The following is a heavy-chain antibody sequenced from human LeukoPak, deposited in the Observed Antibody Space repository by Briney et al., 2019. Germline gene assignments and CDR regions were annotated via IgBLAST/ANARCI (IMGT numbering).Heavy chain of an antibody. Sequence: PLETLSLTCTVSGVSISAYYWTWIRQPAGKGLEWIGRIYTSGITNYNPSLESRLTMSLDTSKNQISLNLTSVTAADTAVYYCAREGKLTGYSGGLGFNYWGQGTLVTVSS. V-gene: IGHV4-4*07. CDR3: AREGKLTGYSGGLGFNY. D-gene: IGHD6-19*01. J-gene: IGHJ4*02. CDR1: GVSISAYY. CDR2: IYTSGIT.